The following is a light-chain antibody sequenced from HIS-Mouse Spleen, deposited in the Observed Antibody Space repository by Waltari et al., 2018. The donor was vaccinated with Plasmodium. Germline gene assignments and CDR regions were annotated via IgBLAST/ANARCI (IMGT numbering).Light chain of an antibody. Sequence: SYELTQPPSVSVSPGQTASITCSGDKLGDKYACWYQHKPGQSPVLVIYQDSKRPSGIPGRFLGSNSGNTATLTISGTQAMDEADYYCQAWDSSTVVFGGGTKLTVL. CDR2: QDS. J-gene: IGLJ2*01. CDR3: QAWDSSTVV. V-gene: IGLV3-1*01. CDR1: KLGDKY.